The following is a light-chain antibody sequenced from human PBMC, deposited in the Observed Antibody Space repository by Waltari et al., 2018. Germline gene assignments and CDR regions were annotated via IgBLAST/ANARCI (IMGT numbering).Light chain of an antibody. J-gene: IGLJ2*01. CDR2: DDS. Sequence: SFVLTQSPSISVAPGQTARISCGGDNIGTLNVYWYKQKPGQAPVLVLFDDSDRPSGIPERFSGSNSGDTATLTSSGVEAGDEADYFCQVWDASGDQAVFGGGTKLTVL. CDR3: QVWDASGDQAV. CDR1: NIGTLN. V-gene: IGLV3-21*02.